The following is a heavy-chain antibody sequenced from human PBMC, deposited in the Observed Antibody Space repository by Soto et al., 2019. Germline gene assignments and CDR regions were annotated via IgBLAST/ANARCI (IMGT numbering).Heavy chain of an antibody. Sequence: SVKVSCKASGGTFSSYTISWVRQAPGQGLEWMGRIIPILGIANYAQKFQGRVTITADKSTSTAYMELSSLRSEDTAVYYCAREDYYDSSGMTRDFDYWGQGTLVTVSS. CDR3: AREDYYDSSGMTRDFDY. J-gene: IGHJ4*02. CDR1: GGTFSSYT. D-gene: IGHD3-22*01. CDR2: IIPILGIA. V-gene: IGHV1-69*04.